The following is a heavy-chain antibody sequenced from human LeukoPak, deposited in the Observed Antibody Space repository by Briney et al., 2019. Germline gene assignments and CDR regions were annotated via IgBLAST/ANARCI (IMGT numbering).Heavy chain of an antibody. V-gene: IGHV1-8*03. CDR2: MNPNSGNT. D-gene: IGHD6-6*01. Sequence: WASVKVSCKASGYAFTSYDINWVRQATGQGLEWMGWMNPNSGNTGYAQKFQGRVTITRNTSISTAYMELSSLRSEDTAVYYCARREQLAGGYWFDPWGQGTLVTVSS. CDR1: GYAFTSYD. CDR3: ARREQLAGGYWFDP. J-gene: IGHJ5*02.